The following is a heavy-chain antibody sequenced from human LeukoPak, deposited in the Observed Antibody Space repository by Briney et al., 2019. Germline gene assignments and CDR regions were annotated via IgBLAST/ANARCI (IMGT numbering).Heavy chain of an antibody. Sequence: ASVKVSCKASGGTFSSYAISWVRQAPGQGLEWMGGIIPIFGTANYAQKFQGRVTITADESTSTAYMELSSLRSEDTAVYYCARGFGDELYFDYWGQGTLVTVSS. CDR3: ARGFGDELYFDY. V-gene: IGHV1-69*01. J-gene: IGHJ4*02. CDR2: IIPIFGTA. D-gene: IGHD3-10*01. CDR1: GGTFSSYA.